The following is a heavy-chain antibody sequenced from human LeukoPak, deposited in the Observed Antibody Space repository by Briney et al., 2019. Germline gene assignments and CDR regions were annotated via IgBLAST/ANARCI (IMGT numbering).Heavy chain of an antibody. V-gene: IGHV3-48*03. D-gene: IGHD3-22*01. Sequence: GGSLRLSCAASGFTFSSYEMNWVRQAPGKGLEWVSYISSSGSTIYYADSVKGRFTISRDNAKNSLYLQMNSLRAEDTAVYYCAELGITMIRGVWGKGTTVTVSS. J-gene: IGHJ6*04. CDR2: ISSSGSTI. CDR1: GFTFSSYE. CDR3: AELGITMIRGV.